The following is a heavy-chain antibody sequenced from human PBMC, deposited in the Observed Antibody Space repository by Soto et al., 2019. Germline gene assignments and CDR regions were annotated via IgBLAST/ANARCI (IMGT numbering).Heavy chain of an antibody. CDR3: AREAAAGSKYYYGMDV. Sequence: GGSLRLSCAASGFTFSDYYMSWIRQAPGKGLEWVSYISSSSSYTNYADSVKGRFTISRDNAKNSLYLQMNSLRAEDTAVYYCAREAAAGSKYYYGMDVWGQGTTVTVSS. J-gene: IGHJ6*02. V-gene: IGHV3-11*06. CDR2: ISSSSSYT. D-gene: IGHD6-13*01. CDR1: GFTFSDYY.